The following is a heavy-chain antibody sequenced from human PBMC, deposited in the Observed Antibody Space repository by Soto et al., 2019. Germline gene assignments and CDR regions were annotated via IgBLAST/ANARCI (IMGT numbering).Heavy chain of an antibody. V-gene: IGHV1-18*01. CDR1: GYTFSNFG. Sequence: ASVKVSCKASGYTFSNFGITWVRQAPGQGLEWMGWISGYNGDTNYAPKFKGRVTMTTDRSTSTAYMELRSLRSDDTAVYYCARVPYSSGWYFDFNFWCQGPMVTVSS. J-gene: IGHJ3*01. CDR2: ISGYNGDT. D-gene: IGHD6-19*01. CDR3: ARVPYSSGWYFDFNF.